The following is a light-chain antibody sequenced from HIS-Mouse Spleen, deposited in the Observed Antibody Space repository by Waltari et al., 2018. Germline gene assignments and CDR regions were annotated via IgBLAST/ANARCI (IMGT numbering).Light chain of an antibody. CDR1: QDISNY. J-gene: IGKJ3*01. CDR3: QQYDNLPLFT. Sequence: DIQMTQSQSSLSASVGHRVTITCQASQDISNYLHWYQQKPGKAPKLLIYDASNLETGVPSRFSGSGSGTDFTFTISSLQPEDIATYYCQQYDNLPLFTFGPGTKVDIK. V-gene: IGKV1-33*01. CDR2: DAS.